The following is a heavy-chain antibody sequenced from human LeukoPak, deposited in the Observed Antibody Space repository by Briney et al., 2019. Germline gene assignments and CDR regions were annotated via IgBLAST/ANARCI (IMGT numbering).Heavy chain of an antibody. J-gene: IGHJ6*03. D-gene: IGHD3-16*02. Sequence: PSETLSLTCTVSGGSIGTYYWSWIRQSPGKGLEWIGYIYVTGTRYNPYLQSRVTISVDRSRNQFFLKMSSVTAADAAVYYCARHIGGGIEDMDVWGKGTKVIVSS. V-gene: IGHV4-59*08. CDR1: GGSIGTYY. CDR3: ARHIGGGIEDMDV. CDR2: IYVTGT.